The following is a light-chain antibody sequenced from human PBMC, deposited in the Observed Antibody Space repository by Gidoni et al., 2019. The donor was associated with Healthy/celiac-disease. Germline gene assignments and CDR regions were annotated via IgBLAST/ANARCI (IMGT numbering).Light chain of an antibody. V-gene: IGLV2-23*01. CDR2: EGS. CDR3: CSYAGSPYV. Sequence: QSALTQPASVYGSPGQSITIPCTGTSSDVGSYNLVSWYQQHPGKAPKLMIYEGSKRPSGVSNRFSGSKSGNTASLTISGLQAEDEADYYCCSYAGSPYVFGTGTKVTVL. J-gene: IGLJ1*01. CDR1: SSDVGSYNL.